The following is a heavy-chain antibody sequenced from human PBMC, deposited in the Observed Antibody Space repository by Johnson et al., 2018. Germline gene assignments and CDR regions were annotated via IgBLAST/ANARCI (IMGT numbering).Heavy chain of an antibody. CDR2: ISGSGGNR. CDR3: AKGAWLFGESPPYYNFYYYIGV. CDR1: GFMFRSFA. D-gene: IGHD3-10*02. Sequence: VQLQESGGGLVQPGGSLSLSCVVSGFMFRSFAMSWVRQAPGKGLEWVSSISGSGGNRYYADSVKGRFIISRDNSKNTLFLQMNSLRAEDTAVYYCAKGAWLFGESPPYYNFYYYIGVWGKGTTVTVSS. V-gene: IGHV3-23*01. J-gene: IGHJ6*03.